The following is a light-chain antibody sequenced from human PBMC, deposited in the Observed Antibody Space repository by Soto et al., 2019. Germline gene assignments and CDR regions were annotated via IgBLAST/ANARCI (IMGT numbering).Light chain of an antibody. J-gene: IGKJ3*01. Sequence: DIQMSQSPSFVSAAVGDRVTLTCRASQDIGNLLGWYQQRPGKAPKRLIYLASSLQSGVPSRFSGSGSGTEFTLTISRLQPEDLATYYFLQHNSYPLTFGPGTKVDIK. CDR3: LQHNSYPLT. CDR1: QDIGNL. V-gene: IGKV1-17*01. CDR2: LAS.